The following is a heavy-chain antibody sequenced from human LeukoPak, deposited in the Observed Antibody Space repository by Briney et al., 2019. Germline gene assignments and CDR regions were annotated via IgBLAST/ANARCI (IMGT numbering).Heavy chain of an antibody. CDR2: INPNSGGT. D-gene: IGHD6-6*01. J-gene: IGHJ4*02. CDR3: ARRYSDSSEGFDY. V-gene: IGHV1-2*02. CDR1: GYTFTGYY. Sequence: ASVKASCKASGYTFTGYYMHWVRQAPGQGLEWMGWINPNSGGTNYAQKFQGRVTMTRDTSISTAYMELSGLRSDDTAVYYCARRYSDSSEGFDYWGQGTLVTVSS.